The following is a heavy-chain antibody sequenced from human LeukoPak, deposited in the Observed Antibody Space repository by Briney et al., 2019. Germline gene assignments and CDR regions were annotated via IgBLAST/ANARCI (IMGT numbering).Heavy chain of an antibody. J-gene: IGHJ4*02. CDR2: IKEDGNEK. CDR3: AKDGGVAGLFQY. CDR1: GFTFSGYW. V-gene: IGHV3-7*01. D-gene: IGHD6-19*01. Sequence: GGSLRLSCAASGFTFSGYWMSWVRHTPGNGLEWVANIKEDGNEKYYVDSVKGRFTISRDNAKNSLYLQMSSLRAEDTAVYYCAKDGGVAGLFQYWGQGTLVTVSS.